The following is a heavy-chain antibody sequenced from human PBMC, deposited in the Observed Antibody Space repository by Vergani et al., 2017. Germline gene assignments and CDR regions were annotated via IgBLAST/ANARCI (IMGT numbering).Heavy chain of an antibody. V-gene: IGHV4-30-2*01. Sequence: QLQLQESGSGLVKPSQTLSLTCAVSGGSISSGGYSWSWLRQPPGKGLEWIGYIYHSGRTYYNPSLKSRVTISVDRSKNQFSLKLSSVTAADTAVYYCARGILYYDILTGYYNWGQGTLVTVSS. CDR1: GGSISSGGYS. J-gene: IGHJ4*02. CDR3: ARGILYYDILTGYYN. D-gene: IGHD3-9*01. CDR2: IYHSGRT.